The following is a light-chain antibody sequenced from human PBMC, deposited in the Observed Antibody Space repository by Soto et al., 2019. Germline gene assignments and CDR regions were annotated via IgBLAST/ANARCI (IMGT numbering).Light chain of an antibody. V-gene: IGLV1-40*01. Sequence: QSVLTQPPSVSGAPGQTITISCTGSSSNIGAGYDVHWYQQLPGRAPKLLIYGNNNRPSGVPDRFSGSKSGTSVSLAITGLRGEDEADYHCQSYDSSLRGVFGGGTKLTVL. CDR3: QSYDSSLRGV. CDR1: SSNIGAGYD. CDR2: GNN. J-gene: IGLJ2*01.